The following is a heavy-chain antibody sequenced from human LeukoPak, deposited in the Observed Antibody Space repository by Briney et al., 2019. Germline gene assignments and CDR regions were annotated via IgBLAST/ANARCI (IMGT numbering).Heavy chain of an antibody. CDR2: IQFDGNGE. V-gene: IGHV3-30*02. Sequence: PGGSLRLSCAASGFTFSSYGMHWVRQAPGTGLEGGAFIQFDGNGEYYADSGEGRFTIPRDNSKNTLFLEMHSLRPEDTALYYCAKGLGYYSDYWGQGTLVTVSS. J-gene: IGHJ4*02. CDR1: GFTFSSYG. CDR3: AKGLGYYSDY. D-gene: IGHD1-26*01.